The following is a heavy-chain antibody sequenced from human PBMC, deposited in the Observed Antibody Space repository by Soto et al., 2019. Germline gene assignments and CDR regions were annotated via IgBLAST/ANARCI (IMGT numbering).Heavy chain of an antibody. D-gene: IGHD2-2*01. CDR3: ARDASPYCSSTSCYPPGFDP. CDR2: IYYSGST. V-gene: IGHV4-31*03. Sequence: NPSETLSLTCTVSGGSISSGGYYWSWIRQHPGKGLEWIGYIYYSGSTYYNPSLKSRVTISVDTSKNQFSLKLSSVTAADTAVYYCARDASPYCSSTSCYPPGFDPWGQGTLVTVSS. CDR1: GGSISSGGYY. J-gene: IGHJ5*02.